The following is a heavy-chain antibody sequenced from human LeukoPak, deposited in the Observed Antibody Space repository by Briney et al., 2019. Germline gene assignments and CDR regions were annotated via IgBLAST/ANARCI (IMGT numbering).Heavy chain of an antibody. CDR1: GYSFTSYW. CDR2: IDPSDSYT. V-gene: IGHV5-10-1*01. D-gene: IGHD4-11*01. J-gene: IGHJ6*02. Sequence: GESLKISCKGSGYSFTSYWISWVRQMPGKGLEWMGRIDPSDSYTNYSPSFQGHVTISADKSISTAYLQWSSLKASDTAMYYCASPIPTTVTTNYYYGMDVWGQGTTVTVSS. CDR3: ASPIPTTVTTNYYYGMDV.